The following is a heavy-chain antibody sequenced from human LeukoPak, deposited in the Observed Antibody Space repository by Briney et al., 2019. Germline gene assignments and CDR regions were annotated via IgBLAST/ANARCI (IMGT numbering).Heavy chain of an antibody. CDR2: ISSSSSYI. Sequence: PGGSLRLSCAASGFTFSSYSMNWVRQAPGKGLEWVSSISSSSSYIYYADSVKGRFTISRDNAKNSLYLQMNSLRAEDTAVYYCAKGRDYSSSSGLLDYWGQGTLVTVSS. V-gene: IGHV3-21*01. CDR3: AKGRDYSSSSGLLDY. CDR1: GFTFSSYS. J-gene: IGHJ4*02. D-gene: IGHD6-6*01.